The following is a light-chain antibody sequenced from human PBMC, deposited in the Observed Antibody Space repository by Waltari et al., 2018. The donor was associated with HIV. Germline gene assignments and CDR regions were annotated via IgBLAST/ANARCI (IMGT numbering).Light chain of an antibody. Sequence: EIVMTQSPLSLPVTPGEPASFSCRSSQSLLHSSGYNNLDWYLQRPGQSPQLLIYLGSTRASGVSDTFSGSGSGTEATLSICRVEAEDVGVYYCRQTLQLPLKFSGGTKVEIK. CDR3: RQTLQLPLK. CDR1: QSLLHSSGYNN. J-gene: IGKJ4*02. V-gene: IGKV2-28*01. CDR2: LGS.